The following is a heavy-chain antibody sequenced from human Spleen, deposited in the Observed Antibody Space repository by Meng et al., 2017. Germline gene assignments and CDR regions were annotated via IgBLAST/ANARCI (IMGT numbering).Heavy chain of an antibody. CDR1: GGSFSGYY. V-gene: IGHV4-38-2*01. CDR3: ARVRSKWGSGPLDY. D-gene: IGHD1-26*01. CDR2: IYHSGST. Sequence: GSLRLSCAVYGGSFSGYYWAWIRQPPGKGLEWTGSIYHSGSTFYNPSLKSRVTISVDTSKNQFSLKLYSVTAADTAVYYCARVRSKWGSGPLDYWGQGTLVTVSS. J-gene: IGHJ4*02.